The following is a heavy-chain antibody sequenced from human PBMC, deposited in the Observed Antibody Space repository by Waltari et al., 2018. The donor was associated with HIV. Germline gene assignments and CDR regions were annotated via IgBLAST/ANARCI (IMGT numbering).Heavy chain of an antibody. CDR3: AKGGGRSRHWFDP. CDR2: ISVSVGSK. J-gene: IGHJ5*02. CDR1: GFAFSSDA. V-gene: IGHV3-23*01. D-gene: IGHD6-6*01. Sequence: EVQLLESGGGLVQPGGFMRLSCAASGFAFSSDAISWDRQAPGMGRGWVSSISVSVGSKYDADAVKGRFTSSRNNSKSTLYLQRNSLRAEDTAVYYCAKGGGRSRHWFDPWGQGTLVTVSA.